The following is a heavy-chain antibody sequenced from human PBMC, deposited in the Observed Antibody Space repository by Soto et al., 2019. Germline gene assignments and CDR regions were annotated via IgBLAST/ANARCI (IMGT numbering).Heavy chain of an antibody. J-gene: IGHJ5*02. CDR2: IYYSGST. D-gene: IGHD2-2*01. CDR3: ARRANCSSTSCPHNWFDP. V-gene: IGHV4-59*01. CDR1: GGSISSYY. Sequence: SETLSLTCTVSGGSISSYYWSWIRQPPGKGLEWIGYIYYSGSTNYNPSLKSRVTISVDTSKNQFSLKLSSVTAADTAVYYCARRANCSSTSCPHNWFDPWGQGTLVTVSS.